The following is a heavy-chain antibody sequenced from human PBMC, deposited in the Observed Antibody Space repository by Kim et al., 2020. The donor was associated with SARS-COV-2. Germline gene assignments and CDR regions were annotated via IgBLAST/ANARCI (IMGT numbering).Heavy chain of an antibody. CDR1: GFNFSTYE. CDR2: ISSRGNII. D-gene: IGHD4-17*01. CDR3: ARVDYADYVILGMDV. J-gene: IGHJ6*02. Sequence: GGSLRLSCTASGFNFSTYEMNWVRQAPGKGLEWISYISSRGNIIYYADSVKGRFTISRDNAKQSLYLEMSGLRAEDTAVYYCARVDYADYVILGMDVWGQGTTVTVSS. V-gene: IGHV3-48*03.